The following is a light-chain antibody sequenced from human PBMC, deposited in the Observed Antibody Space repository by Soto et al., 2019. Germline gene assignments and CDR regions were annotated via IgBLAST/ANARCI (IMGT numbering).Light chain of an antibody. V-gene: IGLV1-44*01. Sequence: QSVLTQPPSASGTPGQRVTISCSGSSSNIGSNTVNWYQQLPGTAPKLLIYSNNQRPSGVPDRLSGSKSGTSASLAISGLQSEDEADYYCAAWDDSLNGRGVFGTGTRSPS. CDR3: AAWDDSLNGRGV. CDR1: SSNIGSNT. CDR2: SNN. J-gene: IGLJ1*01.